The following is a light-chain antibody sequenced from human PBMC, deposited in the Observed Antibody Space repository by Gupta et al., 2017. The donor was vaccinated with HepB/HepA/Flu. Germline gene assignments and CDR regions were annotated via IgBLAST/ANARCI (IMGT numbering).Light chain of an antibody. V-gene: IGLV1-47*01. J-gene: IGLJ2*01. CDR1: SSNIGSNY. CDR2: RSN. CDR3: AGWDDSLSHVV. Sequence: QSVVTQPPSISGTPGQRVTISCSGTSSNIGSNYVFWYQQFPGTAPKFLMYRSNQRPSGVPDRFSGSKSGTSASLIISGLRSEDEADYYCAGWDDSLSHVVFGGGTKLTVL.